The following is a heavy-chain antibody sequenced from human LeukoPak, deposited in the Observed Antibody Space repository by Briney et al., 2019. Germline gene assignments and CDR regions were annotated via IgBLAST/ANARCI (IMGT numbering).Heavy chain of an antibody. D-gene: IGHD3-22*01. J-gene: IGHJ4*02. V-gene: IGHV1-69*05. CDR2: IIPIFGTA. CDR1: GGTFSSYA. CDR3: ARSHYYDSSGYLGQ. Sequence: SVKVSCKASGGTFSSYAISWVRQAPGQGLEWMGGIIPIFGTANYAQKLQGRVTMTTDTSTSTAYMELRSLRSDDTAVYYCARSHYYDSSGYLGQWGQGTLVTVSS.